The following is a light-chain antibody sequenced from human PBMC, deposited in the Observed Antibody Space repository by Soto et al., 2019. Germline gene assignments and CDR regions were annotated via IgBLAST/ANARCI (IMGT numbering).Light chain of an antibody. Sequence: NFMLTQPHSVSASPGKTVTISCTRSSGSIVSNYVQWYRQRPGSSPTTLIYENNERPSEVPERFSGSIDISSNSASLTISGLKTEDEADYYCQSYDRSNQVFGGGTKLTVL. V-gene: IGLV6-57*01. CDR3: QSYDRSNQV. J-gene: IGLJ3*02. CDR1: SGSIVSNY. CDR2: ENN.